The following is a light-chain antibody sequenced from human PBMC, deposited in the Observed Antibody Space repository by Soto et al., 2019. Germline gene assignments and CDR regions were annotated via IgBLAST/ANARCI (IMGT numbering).Light chain of an antibody. Sequence: QSALTQPASVSGSPGQSITISCTGTSSDVGGYNYVSWYQQHPGKAPKLMIYEVRNRPSGVSNRFSGSKSGNTASLTISGLQAEDEADYYCSSYTSSSTPHVVFGGGTQLTVL. CDR2: EVR. J-gene: IGLJ2*01. CDR3: SSYTSSSTPHVV. V-gene: IGLV2-14*01. CDR1: SSDVGGYNY.